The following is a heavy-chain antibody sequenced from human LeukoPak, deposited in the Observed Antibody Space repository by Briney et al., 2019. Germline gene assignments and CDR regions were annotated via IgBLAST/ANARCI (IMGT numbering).Heavy chain of an antibody. CDR3: ARDSRITMVRGVYNWFDP. D-gene: IGHD3-10*01. CDR2: MNPSSGHT. J-gene: IGHJ5*02. CDR1: GYTFSSYD. Sequence: ASVKVSCKASGYTFSSYDINWVRQAAGQGLEWMGWMNPSSGHTNYAQKFQGRVTITRNTSISTAYMELSSLRSEDTAVYYCARDSRITMVRGVYNWFDPWGQGTLVTVSS. V-gene: IGHV1-8*03.